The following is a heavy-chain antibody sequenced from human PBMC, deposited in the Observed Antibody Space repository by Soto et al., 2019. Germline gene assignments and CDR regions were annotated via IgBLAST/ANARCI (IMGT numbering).Heavy chain of an antibody. Sequence: EVQLVESGGGLIKPGGSLRLSCAASGFTLSNAWMNWVRQAPGKGLEWVGRIKSKADGETTDYAAPVKGRFAISRHDSKNTFYLKMNSLKGENTPFYSCTTGLGGGENRDYGAQGTLVTVPP. CDR1: GFTLSNAW. V-gene: IGHV3-15*07. CDR2: IKSKADGETT. D-gene: IGHD7-27*01. CDR3: TTGLGGGENRDY. J-gene: IGHJ4*02.